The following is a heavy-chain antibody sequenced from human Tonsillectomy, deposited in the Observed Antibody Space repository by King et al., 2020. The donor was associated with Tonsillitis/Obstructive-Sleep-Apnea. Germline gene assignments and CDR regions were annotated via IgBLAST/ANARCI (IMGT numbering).Heavy chain of an antibody. CDR3: ARAGQWLAPGGGYYFDY. J-gene: IGHJ4*02. V-gene: IGHV3-48*02. Sequence: VQLVESGGGLVQPGGSLRLSCAASVFTFSSYSMNWVRQAPGKGLEWVSYISSSSSTIYYADSVMGRFTISRDKAKNSLYLQMNSLGDEDTAVYYGARAGQWLAPGGGYYFDYWGQGTLVTVSS. CDR2: ISSSSSTI. D-gene: IGHD6-19*01. CDR1: VFTFSSYS.